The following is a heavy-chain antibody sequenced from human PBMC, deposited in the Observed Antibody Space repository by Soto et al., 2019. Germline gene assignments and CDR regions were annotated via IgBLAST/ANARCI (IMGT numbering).Heavy chain of an antibody. CDR1: GGTLTSYT. CDR3: AIPPSVSYGSGEDY. D-gene: IGHD3-10*01. Sequence: QVQLVQSGAEVKKPGSSVNVSCKASGGTLTSYTIRWVRQAPGQGLEWMGRIIPILGRANYAQKFQGRVKIPAEKSTSTDYMELSSLRSEDTAVSYCAIPPSVSYGSGEDYWGQGTLVTVSS. J-gene: IGHJ4*02. V-gene: IGHV1-69*02. CDR2: IIPILGRA.